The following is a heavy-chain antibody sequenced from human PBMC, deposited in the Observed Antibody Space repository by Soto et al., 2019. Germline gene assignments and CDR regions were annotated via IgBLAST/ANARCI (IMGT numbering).Heavy chain of an antibody. CDR1: GFTFSSYA. Sequence: HPGGSLRLSCAASGFTFSSYAMSWVRQAPGKGLEWVSAISGSGGSTYYADSVKGRFTISRDNSKNTLYLQMNSLRAEDTAVYYCAKAGATGSRPYNWNDVVVGPYYYGMDVWGQGTTVTVSS. CDR3: AKAGATGSRPYNWNDVVVGPYYYGMDV. D-gene: IGHD1-1*01. CDR2: ISGSGGST. J-gene: IGHJ6*02. V-gene: IGHV3-23*01.